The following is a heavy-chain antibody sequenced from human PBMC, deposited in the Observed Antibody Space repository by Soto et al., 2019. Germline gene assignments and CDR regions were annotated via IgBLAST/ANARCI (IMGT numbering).Heavy chain of an antibody. Sequence: SETLSLTCAVSGGSISSGGYSWSWIRQPPGKGLEWIGYIYHSGSTYYNPSLKSRVTISVDRSKNQFSLKLSSVTAADTAVYYCASFCITIFGVVTTPHRGQGTLVTVSS. J-gene: IGHJ4*02. CDR3: ASFCITIFGVVTTPH. D-gene: IGHD3-3*01. CDR1: GGSISSGGYS. V-gene: IGHV4-30-2*01. CDR2: IYHSGST.